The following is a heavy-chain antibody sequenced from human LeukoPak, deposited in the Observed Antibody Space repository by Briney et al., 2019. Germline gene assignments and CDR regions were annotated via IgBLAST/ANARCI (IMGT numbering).Heavy chain of an antibody. J-gene: IGHJ4*02. CDR2: IWYDGSCK. CDR3: ARDKSTSCYYFDY. V-gene: IGHV3-33*01. D-gene: IGHD2-2*01. Sequence: GGSLRLSCAASGFTFSSHGMHWVRQAPGKGLEWVAVIWYDGSCKYYADSVKGRFTISRDNSNSTLYLQMSSLRAEDTAVYYCARDKSTSCYYFDYWGQGTLVTVSS. CDR1: GFTFSSHG.